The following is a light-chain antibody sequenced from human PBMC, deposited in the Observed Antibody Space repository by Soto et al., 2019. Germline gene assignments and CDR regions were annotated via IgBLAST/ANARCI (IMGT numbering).Light chain of an antibody. V-gene: IGLV1-40*01. CDR1: SSNIGAGYE. Sequence: QSVLPQPPSVSGAPGQRVTISCTGSSSNIGAGYEVHWYQQLPGTAPKLLIDGNSNRPSGVADRFSGSKSVTSASLAITGLQAEDEADYYCQSYGSSLSRVFGGGTKLTVL. CDR3: QSYGSSLSRV. CDR2: GNS. J-gene: IGLJ2*01.